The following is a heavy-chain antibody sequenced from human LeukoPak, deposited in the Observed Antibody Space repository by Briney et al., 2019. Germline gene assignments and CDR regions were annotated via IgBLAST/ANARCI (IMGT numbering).Heavy chain of an antibody. V-gene: IGHV3-23*01. Sequence: SGRSLRLSRAASGFAVGSYGMSWVRQAPGKGLEWVSTISGRGGTTYYADSVKGRFTISRDNPKNTLYLQMNSLRAEDTAVYYCAKRIAVAGMWYYFDYWGQGSLVIVSS. CDR3: AKRIAVAGMWYYFDY. D-gene: IGHD6-19*01. CDR2: ISGRGGTT. CDR1: GFAVGSYG. J-gene: IGHJ4*02.